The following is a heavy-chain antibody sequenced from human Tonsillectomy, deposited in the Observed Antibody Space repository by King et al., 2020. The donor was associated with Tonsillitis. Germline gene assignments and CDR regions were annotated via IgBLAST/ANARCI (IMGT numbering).Heavy chain of an antibody. CDR2: IYWDDDK. Sequence: ITLKESGPTLVKPTQTLTLTCTFSGFSLTTSGVGVGWIRQPPGKALEWLALIYWDDDKRYSPCLRSRLTITKDTSKNQVVLTMTNMDPVDTATYFCAHRRGRGQWLEGFNWFDLWGQGTLVTVSS. V-gene: IGHV2-5*02. CDR3: AHRRGRGQWLEGFNWFDL. D-gene: IGHD6-19*01. J-gene: IGHJ5*02. CDR1: GFSLTTSGVG.